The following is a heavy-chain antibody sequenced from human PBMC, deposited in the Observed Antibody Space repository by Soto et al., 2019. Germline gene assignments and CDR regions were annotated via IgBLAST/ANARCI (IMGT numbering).Heavy chain of an antibody. V-gene: IGHV3-21*01. J-gene: IGHJ4*02. CDR3: ARDEEAVVVAASRVFDY. CDR1: GFTFSSYS. Sequence: GGSLRLSCAASGFTFSSYSMNWVRQAPGKGLEWVSSISSSSSYIYYADSVKGRFTISRDNAKNSLYLQMNSLRAEDTAVYYCARDEEAVVVAASRVFDYWGQGTLVTVSS. CDR2: ISSSSSYI. D-gene: IGHD2-15*01.